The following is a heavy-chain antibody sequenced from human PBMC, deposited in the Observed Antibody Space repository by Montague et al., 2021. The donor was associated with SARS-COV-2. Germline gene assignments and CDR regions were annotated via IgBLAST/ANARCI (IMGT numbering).Heavy chain of an antibody. CDR2: IDWDDDK. J-gene: IGHJ4*02. V-gene: IGHV2-70*01. CDR1: GFSLSTSGMC. CDR3: ARISAWYSSGWSAFDY. Sequence: PALVKPTQTLTLTCTFSGFSLSTSGMCVSWIRQPPGKALEWLALIDWDDDKYYSTSLKTRLTISKDISKNQVVLTMTNMDPVDTATYYCARISAWYSSGWSAFDYWGQGTLVTVSS. D-gene: IGHD6-19*01.